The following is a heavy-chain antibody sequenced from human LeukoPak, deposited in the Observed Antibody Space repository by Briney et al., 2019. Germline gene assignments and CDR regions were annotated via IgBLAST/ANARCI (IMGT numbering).Heavy chain of an antibody. J-gene: IGHJ4*01. Sequence: SETLSLTCTVSGGSINSGRYYWGWIRQPPGKGLEWIGSIYYSGSPNYNPSLKSRVTISIDTSKNQFSLKLSSVTAADTAVYYCVRDRVGTTGVPYFDFWGQGTLVTVSS. CDR3: VRDRVGTTGVPYFDF. CDR1: GGSINSGRYY. CDR2: IYYSGSP. V-gene: IGHV4-39*07. D-gene: IGHD1-26*01.